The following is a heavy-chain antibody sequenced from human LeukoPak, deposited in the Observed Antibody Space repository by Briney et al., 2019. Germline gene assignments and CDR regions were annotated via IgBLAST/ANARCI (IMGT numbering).Heavy chain of an antibody. J-gene: IGHJ3*02. CDR2: AYVSGHK. V-gene: IGHV4-39*01. CDR3: ARLGGYYLCRNALHI. Sequence: SETLSLTWTVSGGSLSSNAYGWGWLRQTPGKGLEWIGNAYVSGHKYYNPSVKSRVTMFLGTSKNEFSLNLSSVTAADTAVYYCARLGGYYLCRNALHIWPRETLVTVSS. CDR1: GGSLSSNAYG. D-gene: IGHD2-15*01.